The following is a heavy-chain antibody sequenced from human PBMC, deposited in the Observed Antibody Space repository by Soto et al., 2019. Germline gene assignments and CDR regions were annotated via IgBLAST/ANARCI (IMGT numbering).Heavy chain of an antibody. J-gene: IGHJ4*02. CDR2: ISSSSSYI. D-gene: IGHD4-17*01. V-gene: IGHV3-21*01. CDR3: ARSITVTTNYFDY. Sequence: VQLVESGGGLVQPGGSLRLSCAASGFTFSSYSMNWVRQAPGKGLEWVSSISSSSSYIYYADSVKGRFTISRDNAKNSLYLQMNSLRAEDTAVYYCARSITVTTNYFDYWGQGTLVTVSS. CDR1: GFTFSSYS.